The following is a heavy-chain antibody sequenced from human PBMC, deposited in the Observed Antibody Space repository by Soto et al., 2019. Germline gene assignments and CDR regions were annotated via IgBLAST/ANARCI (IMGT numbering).Heavy chain of an antibody. V-gene: IGHV1-46*01. CDR3: ARDRVGPLTPPPPYYYYGMDV. Sequence: ASVKVSCKASGYTFTSYYMHWVRQAPGQGLEWMGIINPSGGSTSYAQKFQGGVTMTRDTSTSTVYMELSSLRSEDTAVYYCARDRVGPLTPPPPYYYYGMDVWGQGTTVTVSS. CDR1: GYTFTSYY. CDR2: INPSGGST. D-gene: IGHD3-9*01. J-gene: IGHJ6*02.